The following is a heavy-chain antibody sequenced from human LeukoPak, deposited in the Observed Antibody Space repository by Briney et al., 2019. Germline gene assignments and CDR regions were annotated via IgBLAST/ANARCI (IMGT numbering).Heavy chain of an antibody. CDR1: GASITDYY. D-gene: IGHD5-24*01. CDR2: IYYTGSP. CDR3: AYGGDAYKTGY. Sequence: SETLSLTCTVSGASITDYYWSWIRQPPAKGLEWIGYIYYTGSPNYNPSLKSRVTLSLDTSQNQFSLKLTSVTAADTAVYYCAYGGDAYKTGYWGQGTLVTVSS. J-gene: IGHJ4*02. V-gene: IGHV4-59*01.